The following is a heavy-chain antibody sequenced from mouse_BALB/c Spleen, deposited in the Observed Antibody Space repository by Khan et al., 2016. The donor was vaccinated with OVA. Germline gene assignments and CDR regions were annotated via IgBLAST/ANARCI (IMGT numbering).Heavy chain of an antibody. J-gene: IGHJ3*01. CDR1: GYSITSDYA. Sequence: EVQLQESGPGLVKPSQSLSLTCTVTGYSITSDYAWNWIRQFPGNKLEWMGYINYSGRTSYTPSLKSRFSITRDTSKNQFFLQLNSVTTEDTATYFCARGRAYWGQGTLVTVSA. D-gene: IGHD3-3*01. V-gene: IGHV3-2*02. CDR2: INYSGRT. CDR3: ARGRAY.